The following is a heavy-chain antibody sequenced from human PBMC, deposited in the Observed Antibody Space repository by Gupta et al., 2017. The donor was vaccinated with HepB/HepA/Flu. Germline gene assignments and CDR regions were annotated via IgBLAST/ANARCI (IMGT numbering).Heavy chain of an antibody. V-gene: IGHV4-59*01. J-gene: IGHJ3*02. CDR2: VYYSGST. CDR3: ARGLVAGRQWRYAFEI. D-gene: IGHD6-6*01. Sequence: QVQLQESGPGLVKPSETLSLTCTVSGGSISSYYWSWIRQPPGKGLEWIGYVYYSGSTNYNPSLKSRVTISVDTSKNQFSLKLSSVTAADTAVYYCARGLVAGRQWRYAFEIWGQGTRVTVSS. CDR1: GGSISSYY.